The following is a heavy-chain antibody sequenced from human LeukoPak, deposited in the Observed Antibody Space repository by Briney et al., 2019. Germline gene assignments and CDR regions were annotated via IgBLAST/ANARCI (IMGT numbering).Heavy chain of an antibody. CDR3: AKDGVVVVATSVYYYYYGMDV. D-gene: IGHD2-2*01. CDR2: IIPILDIT. Sequence: SVKVSCKASGGTFSSYTISWVRQAPGQGLEWMGRIIPILDITDYAQNFQGRVTLTADKSTSTAYMELSTLRSEDTAVYYCAKDGVVVVATSVYYYYYGMDVWGQGTTVTVSS. CDR1: GGTFSSYT. V-gene: IGHV1-69*02. J-gene: IGHJ6*02.